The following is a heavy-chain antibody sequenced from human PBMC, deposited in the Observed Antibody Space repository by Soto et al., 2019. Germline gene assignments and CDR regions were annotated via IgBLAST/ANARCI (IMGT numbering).Heavy chain of an antibody. V-gene: IGHV3-30*03. CDR2: ISYDGSNK. D-gene: IGHD5-18*01. Sequence: QVQLVESGGGVVQPGRSLRLSCAASGFTFSSYGMHWVRQAPGKGLEWVAVISYDGSNKYYADSVKGRFTISRDNSKNTLYLQMNSLRAEDTAVYYCAQGIPGYYYGMNVWGQGTTVTVSS. J-gene: IGHJ6*02. CDR3: AQGIPGYYYGMNV. CDR1: GFTFSSYG.